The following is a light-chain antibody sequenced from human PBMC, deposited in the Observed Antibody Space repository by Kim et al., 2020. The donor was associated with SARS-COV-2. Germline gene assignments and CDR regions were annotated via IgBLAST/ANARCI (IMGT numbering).Light chain of an antibody. Sequence: ATPPSTGNSNDVGEQGAACRMHRPRDPPKLLSFRDNNRPSVISERLSVSRSVNTASLTIYEVQPEDEADYYCSACVSSLTAWVFGGGTQLTVL. CDR1: SNDVGEQG. V-gene: IGLV10-54*01. J-gene: IGLJ3*02. CDR3: SACVSSLTAWV. CDR2: RDN.